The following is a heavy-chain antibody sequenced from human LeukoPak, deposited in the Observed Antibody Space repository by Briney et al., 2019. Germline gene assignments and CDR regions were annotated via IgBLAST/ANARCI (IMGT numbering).Heavy chain of an antibody. CDR3: TRDDRTLWSGNYYYYGMDV. CDR1: GFTFSSFC. V-gene: IGHV3-7*01. CDR2: IKQDASEK. J-gene: IGHJ6*02. D-gene: IGHD3-3*01. Sequence: PGGSLRLSCAASGFTFSSFCMSWVRQAPGKGLEWVANIKQDASEKYYVDSVKGRFTISRDNPKSSLYLQMNSLRAEDTAVYYCTRDDRTLWSGNYYYYGMDVWGQGTTVTVS.